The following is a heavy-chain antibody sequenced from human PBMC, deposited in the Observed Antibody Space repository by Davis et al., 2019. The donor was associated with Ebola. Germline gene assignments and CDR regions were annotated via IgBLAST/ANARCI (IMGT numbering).Heavy chain of an antibody. CDR3: ARGGGSSGWSFDY. CDR2: IRYDGSNK. D-gene: IGHD6-19*01. J-gene: IGHJ4*02. CDR1: GFTFSSYG. Sequence: GESLKISCAASGFTFSSYGMHWVRQAPGKGLEWVAFIRYDGSNKYYADSVKGRFTISRDNSKNTLYLQMNSLGAEDTAVYYCARGGGSSGWSFDYWGQGTLVTVSS. V-gene: IGHV3-30*02.